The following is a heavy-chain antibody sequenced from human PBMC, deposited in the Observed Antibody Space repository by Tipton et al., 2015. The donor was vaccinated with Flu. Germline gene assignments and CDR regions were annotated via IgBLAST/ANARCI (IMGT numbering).Heavy chain of an antibody. CDR3: ARAPRFQWLVLDY. CDR1: GGSISSSSYY. J-gene: IGHJ4*02. V-gene: IGHV4-39*07. Sequence: TLSLTCTVSGGSISSSSYYWGWIRQPPGKGLEWIGSIYYSGSTYYNPSLKSRVTISVDTSKNQFSLKLSSVTAADTAVYYCARAPRFQWLVLDYWGQGTLVTVSS. CDR2: IYYSGST. D-gene: IGHD6-19*01.